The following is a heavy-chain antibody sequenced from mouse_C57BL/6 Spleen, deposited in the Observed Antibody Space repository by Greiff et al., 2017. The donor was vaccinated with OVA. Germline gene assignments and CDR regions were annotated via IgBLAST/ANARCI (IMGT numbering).Heavy chain of an antibody. CDR3: ARDRGTDYYDMDY. V-gene: IGHV5-4*01. CDR2: ISDGGSYT. Sequence: EVMLVESGGGFVKPGGSLKLSCAASGFTFSSYAMSWVRQTPEQRLEWIATISDGGSYTYYPDNVQGRFTISRDNAKNTPYLQMSHLKSEDTAMYYCARDRGTDYYDMDYWGQGTSVTVSS. J-gene: IGHJ4*01. D-gene: IGHD3-1*01. CDR1: GFTFSSYA.